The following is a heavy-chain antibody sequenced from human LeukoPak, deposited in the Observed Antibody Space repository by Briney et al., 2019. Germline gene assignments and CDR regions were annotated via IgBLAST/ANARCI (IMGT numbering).Heavy chain of an antibody. CDR3: ARGPHLSPGAFDI. Sequence: ASVKVSCKASGYTFTGYYMHWVRQAPGQGLEWMGWINPNSGGTNYAQKFQGRVTMTRDTSISTAYMELSRLRSDDTAVYYCARGPHLSPGAFDIWGQGTMVTVSS. CDR2: INPNSGGT. D-gene: IGHD2/OR15-2a*01. V-gene: IGHV1-2*02. CDR1: GYTFTGYY. J-gene: IGHJ3*02.